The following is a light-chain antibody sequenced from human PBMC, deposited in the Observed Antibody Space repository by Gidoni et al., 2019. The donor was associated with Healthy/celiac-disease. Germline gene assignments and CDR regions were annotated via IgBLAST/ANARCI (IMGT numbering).Light chain of an antibody. CDR2: GAS. V-gene: IGKV3-15*01. J-gene: IGKJ2*01. CDR1: QSVSSN. CDR3: QQYNNWPPPVT. Sequence: EIVMTQPPATLSVSPGERATLSCRASQSVSSNLAWYQQKPGQAPRLLIYGASTRATGIPARFSGSGSGTEFTLTISSLQSEDFAVYYCQQYNNWPPPVTFXXXTKLEIK.